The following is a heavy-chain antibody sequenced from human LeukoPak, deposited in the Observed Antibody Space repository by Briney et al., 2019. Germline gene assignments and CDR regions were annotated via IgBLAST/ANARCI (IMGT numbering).Heavy chain of an antibody. CDR1: GYSISSGYY. D-gene: IGHD3-3*01. V-gene: IGHV4-38-2*02. Sequence: SETLSLTCTVSGYSISSGYYWGWIRQPPGKGLEWIGSIYHTGSTYYNPSLKSRVTISVDTSKNQFSLKLSSVTAADTAVYYCARGKKTRFLEWLDPALGGYYYMDVWGKGTTVTVSS. J-gene: IGHJ6*03. CDR2: IYHTGST. CDR3: ARGKKTRFLEWLDPALGGYYYMDV.